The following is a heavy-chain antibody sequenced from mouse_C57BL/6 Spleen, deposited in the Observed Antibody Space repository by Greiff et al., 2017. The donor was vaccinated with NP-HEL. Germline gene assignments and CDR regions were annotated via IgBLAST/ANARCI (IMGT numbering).Heavy chain of an antibody. Sequence: LVESGAELAKPGASVKLSCKASGYTFTSYWMHWVKQRPGQGLEWIGYINPSSGYTKYNQKFKDKATLTADKSSSTAYMQLSSLTYVDSAVNCGAGGGYGGAWFAYWGQGTLVTVSA. D-gene: IGHD2-2*01. CDR2: INPSSGYT. CDR1: GYTFTSYW. J-gene: IGHJ3*01. CDR3: AGGGYGGAWFAY. V-gene: IGHV1-7*01.